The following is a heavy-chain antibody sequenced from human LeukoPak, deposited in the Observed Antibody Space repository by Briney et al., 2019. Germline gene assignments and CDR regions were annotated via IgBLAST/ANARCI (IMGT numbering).Heavy chain of an antibody. CDR1: GFTFDDYA. J-gene: IGHJ4*02. D-gene: IGHD6-19*01. V-gene: IGHV3-9*01. CDR3: AKDKGGAVAGPDIFDY. Sequence: GRSLRLSCAASGFTFDDYAMHWVRHAPGKGLEWVSGISWNSGSIGYADSVKGRFTISRDNAKNSLYLQMNSLRAEDTALYYCAKDKGGAVAGPDIFDYWGQGTLVTVSS. CDR2: ISWNSGSI.